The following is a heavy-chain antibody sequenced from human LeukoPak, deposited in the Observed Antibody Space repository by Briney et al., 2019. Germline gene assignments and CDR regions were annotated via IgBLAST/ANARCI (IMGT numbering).Heavy chain of an antibody. CDR2: IYHSGST. J-gene: IGHJ5*02. CDR1: GGSISSSNW. CDR3: ARDGVPGIAAAGTIGFDP. D-gene: IGHD6-13*01. Sequence: SSETLSLTCAVSGGSISSSNWWSWVRQPPGKGLEWIGEIYHSGSTNYNPSLKSRVTISVDTSKNQFSLKLSSVTAADTAVYYCARDGVPGIAAAGTIGFDPWGQGTLVTVSS. V-gene: IGHV4-4*02.